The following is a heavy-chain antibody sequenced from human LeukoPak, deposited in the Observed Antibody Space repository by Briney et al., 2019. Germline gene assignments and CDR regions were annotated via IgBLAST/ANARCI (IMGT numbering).Heavy chain of an antibody. CDR1: GGSFSGYY. Sequence: PSETLSLTCAVYGGSFSGYYWSWIRQPPGKGLEWIGELNHSGSANYNPSLKSRVSMSVDTSKNQFSLKLSSMTAADTAVYYCARGVYCSGGSCYIPLDYWGQGTLVTASS. CDR2: LNHSGSA. CDR3: ARGVYCSGGSCYIPLDY. J-gene: IGHJ4*02. V-gene: IGHV4-34*01. D-gene: IGHD2-15*01.